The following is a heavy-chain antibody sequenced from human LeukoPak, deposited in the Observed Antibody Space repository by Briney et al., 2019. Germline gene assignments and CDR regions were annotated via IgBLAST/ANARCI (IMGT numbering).Heavy chain of an antibody. CDR3: ARRLSGAFDY. D-gene: IGHD7-27*01. J-gene: IGHJ4*02. CDR1: GGSISSYY. V-gene: IGHV4-39*07. CDR2: IYYSGST. Sequence: SETLSLTCTVSGGSISSYYWGWIRQPPGKGLEWIGSIYYSGSTYYNPSLKSRVTISVDTSKNQFSLKLSSVTAADTAVYYCARRLSGAFDYWGQGTLVTVSS.